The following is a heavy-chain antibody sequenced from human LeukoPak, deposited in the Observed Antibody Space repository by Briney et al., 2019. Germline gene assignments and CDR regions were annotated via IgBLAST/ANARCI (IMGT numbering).Heavy chain of an antibody. Sequence: SETLSLTCTVSGGSISSYYWSWIRQPPGKGLEWIGYIYYSGSTNYNPSLKSRVTISVDTSKNQSSLKLSSVTAADTAVYYCARRTPYESFDYWGQGTLVTVSS. J-gene: IGHJ4*02. D-gene: IGHD3-3*01. V-gene: IGHV4-59*08. CDR3: ARRTPYESFDY. CDR2: IYYSGST. CDR1: GGSISSYY.